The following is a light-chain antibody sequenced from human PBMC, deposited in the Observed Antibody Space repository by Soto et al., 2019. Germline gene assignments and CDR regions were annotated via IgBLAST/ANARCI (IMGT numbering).Light chain of an antibody. Sequence: FLAPSPSTLFVSPGERATVSCRSSQSVSSNYLDWYQQKPGQASRLIIYGASSRATGIPERLSGSGSETEFTLTISRLEPEDFAVYYCHQHGSSPITFGQGTRLEIK. CDR3: HQHGSSPIT. CDR1: QSVSSNY. J-gene: IGKJ5*01. CDR2: GAS. V-gene: IGKV3-20*01.